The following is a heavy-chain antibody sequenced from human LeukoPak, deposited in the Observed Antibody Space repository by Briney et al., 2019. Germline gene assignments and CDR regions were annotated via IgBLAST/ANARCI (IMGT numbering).Heavy chain of an antibody. V-gene: IGHV4-39*01. D-gene: IGHD3-9*01. CDR3: ARLSDILTGYDY. CDR1: GDSISSRSYC. Sequence: ETLSLTCTVSGDSISSRSYCWDWSRQPPGKGLEWIGTIYYSGSTYYNPSLKSRVTISVDTSKNQFSLKLSSVTAADTAVYYCARLSDILTGYDYWGQGTPVTVSS. J-gene: IGHJ4*02. CDR2: IYYSGST.